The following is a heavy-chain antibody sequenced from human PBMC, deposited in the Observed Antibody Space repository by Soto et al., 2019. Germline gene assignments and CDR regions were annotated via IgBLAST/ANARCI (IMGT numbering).Heavy chain of an antibody. CDR1: GFSFNTSG. CDR3: ATKVRVTNYLYYGMDV. J-gene: IGHJ6*02. V-gene: IGHV3-30*03. CDR2: IAFDGSQE. D-gene: IGHD2-21*02. Sequence: QVQLVESGGGVVQPGRALRLSCAASGFSFNTSGMHWVRQAPGKGLEWVAVIAFDGSQEFYGDSVRGRFTISRDNSKNTLFLQMKSLTPEDTAVYCCATKVRVTNYLYYGMDVWGQGTTVTVSS.